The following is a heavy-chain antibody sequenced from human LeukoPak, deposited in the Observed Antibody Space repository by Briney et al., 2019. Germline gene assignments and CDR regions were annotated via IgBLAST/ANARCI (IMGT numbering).Heavy chain of an antibody. V-gene: IGHV1-2*06. CDR2: INPNSGGT. CDR1: GYTFTGYY. J-gene: IGHJ4*02. D-gene: IGHD5-18*01. CDR3: AREVGEDTAMNY. Sequence: ASVKVSCKASGYTFTGYYMHWVRQAPGQGLEWMGRINPNSGGTSYAQKFQGRVTMTRDTSISTAYMELSRLRSDDTAVYYCAREVGEDTAMNYWGQGTPVTVSS.